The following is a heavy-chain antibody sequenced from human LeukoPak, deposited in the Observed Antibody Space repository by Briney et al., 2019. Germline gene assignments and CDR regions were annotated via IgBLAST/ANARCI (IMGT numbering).Heavy chain of an antibody. V-gene: IGHV3-30*18. D-gene: IGHD6-25*01. Sequence: GGSLRLSCAASGFIFSNYGMHWVRQAPGKGLEWVAVISHDGRTEFYADSVKGRFTISRDNSKNTLYLQMFSLRAEDTAVYYCTKEPTPYTSGWYFQHWGQGTLVTVSS. CDR2: ISHDGRTE. CDR1: GFIFSNYG. CDR3: TKEPTPYTSGWYFQH. J-gene: IGHJ1*01.